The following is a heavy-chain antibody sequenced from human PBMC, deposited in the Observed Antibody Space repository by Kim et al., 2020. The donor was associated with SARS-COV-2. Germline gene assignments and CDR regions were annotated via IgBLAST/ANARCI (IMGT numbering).Heavy chain of an antibody. CDR2: ISGSGGST. CDR3: AKGVAVAGTFRMALYYYYYGMDV. D-gene: IGHD6-19*01. V-gene: IGHV3-23*01. J-gene: IGHJ6*02. CDR1: GFTFSSYA. Sequence: GGSLRLSCAASGFTFSSYAMSWVRQAPGKGLEWVSAISGSGGSTYYADSVKGRFTISRDNSKNTLYLQMNSLRAEDTAVYYCAKGVAVAGTFRMALYYYYYGMDVWGQGTTVTVSS.